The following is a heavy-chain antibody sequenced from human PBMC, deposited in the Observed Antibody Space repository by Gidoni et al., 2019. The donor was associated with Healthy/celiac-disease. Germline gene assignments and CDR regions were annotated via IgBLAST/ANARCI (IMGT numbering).Heavy chain of an antibody. CDR2: ISGSGGRT. V-gene: IGHV3-23*01. CDR1: GFTFSSYA. Sequence: EVQLLESGGGLVQPGGSLRLSCAASGFTFSSYAMSWVRQAPGEGLEGVSAISGSGGRTYYEDSVKGRFTISRDNSKNTLYLQMNSLRAEDTAVYYCAKGSGGWGSKFDYWGQGTLVTVSS. J-gene: IGHJ4*02. CDR3: AKGSGGWGSKFDY. D-gene: IGHD3-10*01.